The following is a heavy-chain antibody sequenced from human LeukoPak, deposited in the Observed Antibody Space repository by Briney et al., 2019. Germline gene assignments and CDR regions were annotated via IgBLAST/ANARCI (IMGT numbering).Heavy chain of an antibody. D-gene: IGHD3-3*02. CDR3: ARDWQGYLNGGIWDY. J-gene: IGHJ4*02. V-gene: IGHV1-69*05. CDR2: IIPIFGTA. CDR1: GGTFSSYA. Sequence: ASVKVSCKASGGTFSSYAISWVRQAPGQGLEWMGGIIPIFGTANYAQKFQGRVTITTDESTSTAYMELSSLRSEDTAVYYCARDWQGYLNGGIWDYWGQGTLVTVSS.